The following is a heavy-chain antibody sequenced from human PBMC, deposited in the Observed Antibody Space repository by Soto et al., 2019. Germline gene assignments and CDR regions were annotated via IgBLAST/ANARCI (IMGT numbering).Heavy chain of an antibody. V-gene: IGHV3-23*01. J-gene: IGHJ1*01. D-gene: IGHD6-19*01. Sequence: GVSLRLSCAASGFTFSSYAMSWVRQAPGKGLEWVSGISGSGDSTYYADSVKGRFTISRDNSKNTLYLQMNSLRAEDTAVYYCAKGLPGIAVAGTGYFQHWGQGTLVTV. CDR3: AKGLPGIAVAGTGYFQH. CDR1: GFTFSSYA. CDR2: ISGSGDST.